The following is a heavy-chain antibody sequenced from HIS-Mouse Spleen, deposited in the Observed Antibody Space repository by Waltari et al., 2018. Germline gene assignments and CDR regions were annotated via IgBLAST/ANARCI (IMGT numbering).Heavy chain of an antibody. Sequence: QLQLQESGPGLVKPSETLSLTCTVSGGSISSSSYYWGWIRQPPGKWLEWIGSIYYSGSPYYNPSLKSRVTISVDTSKNQFSLKLSSVTAADTAVYYCAREIPYSSSWYDWYFDLWGRGTLVTVSS. CDR1: GGSISSSSYY. CDR2: IYYSGSP. CDR3: AREIPYSSSWYDWYFDL. J-gene: IGHJ2*01. V-gene: IGHV4-39*07. D-gene: IGHD6-13*01.